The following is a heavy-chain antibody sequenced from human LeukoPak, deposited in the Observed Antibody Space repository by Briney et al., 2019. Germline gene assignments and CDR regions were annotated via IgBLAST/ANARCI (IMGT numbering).Heavy chain of an antibody. CDR2: ISGSGDNT. D-gene: IGHD3-22*01. V-gene: IGHV3-23*01. CDR1: GFTFSSYA. CDR3: AKGSYYDSSGSFYFDY. J-gene: IGHJ4*02. Sequence: GGSLRLSCAASGFTFSSYAMSWVRQAPGKGLEWVSGISGSGDNTYYADSVKGRFTISRDYSKNTLYVQVNSLGTEDTAAYYCAKGSYYDSSGSFYFDYWGQGTLVTVSS.